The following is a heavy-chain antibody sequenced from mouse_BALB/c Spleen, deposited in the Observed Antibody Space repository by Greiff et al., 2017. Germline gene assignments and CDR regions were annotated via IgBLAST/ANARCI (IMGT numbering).Heavy chain of an antibody. D-gene: IGHD2-4*01. CDR2: INPGSGGT. CDR1: GYAFTNYL. CDR3: ARSGVIYYDSPIGY. Sequence: QVQLQQSGAELVRPGTSVKVSCKASGYAFTNYLIEWVKQRPGQGLEWIGVINPGSGGTNYNEKFKGKATLTADKSSSTAYMQLSSLTSDDSAVYFCARSGVIYYDSPIGYWGQGTTLTVSS. J-gene: IGHJ2*01. V-gene: IGHV1-54*01.